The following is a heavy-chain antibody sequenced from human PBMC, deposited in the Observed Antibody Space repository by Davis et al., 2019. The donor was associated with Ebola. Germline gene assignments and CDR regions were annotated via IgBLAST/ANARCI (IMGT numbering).Heavy chain of an antibody. J-gene: IGHJ4*02. V-gene: IGHV3-30*07. D-gene: IGHD6-19*01. CDR3: ARVSISGCPDY. Sequence: DSEKGRFTVSRDNSKNMLYLQMNSLRAEDTAVYYCARVSISGCPDYWGQGTLVTVSS.